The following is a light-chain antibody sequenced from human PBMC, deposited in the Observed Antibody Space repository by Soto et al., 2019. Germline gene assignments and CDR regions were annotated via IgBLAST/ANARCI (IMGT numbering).Light chain of an antibody. Sequence: DILYTHSLAELYLSQGERATLSCMASQSVSSRYLALYQQKPVQAPRVXXYGXSSSANGIPDSLSGSGSGTDFTRTISRLEPDDCEPYYWHQYGISLITLGHGTQLEIK. J-gene: IGKJ2*01. CDR1: QSVSSRY. CDR2: GXS. V-gene: IGKV3-20*01. CDR3: HQYGISLIT.